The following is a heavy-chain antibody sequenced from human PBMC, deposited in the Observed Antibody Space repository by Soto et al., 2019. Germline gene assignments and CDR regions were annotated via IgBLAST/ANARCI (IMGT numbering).Heavy chain of an antibody. J-gene: IGHJ4*02. V-gene: IGHV3-21*01. Sequence: GGSLRLSCAASGFTFSSYSMNWVRQAPGKGLEWVSSISSSSSYIYYAESVKGRFTISRDNAKNSLYLQMNSMRAEDTAVYYCASTYYDLPWGQGTLVTVSS. CDR3: ASTYYDLP. CDR2: ISSSSSYI. CDR1: GFTFSSYS. D-gene: IGHD3-3*01.